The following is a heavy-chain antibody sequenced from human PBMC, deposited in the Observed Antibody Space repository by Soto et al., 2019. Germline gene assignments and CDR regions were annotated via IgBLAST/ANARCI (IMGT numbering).Heavy chain of an antibody. CDR2: IYPGDSDT. V-gene: IGHV5-51*01. Sequence: GESLKISCKGSGYSFTSYWIGWVRQMPGRGLEWMGIIYPGDSDTRYSPSFQGQVTISADKSTNTAYVQWSSLKASDTAMYYCGRLKDGNNVFDYWGQGTLVTAPQ. J-gene: IGHJ4*02. CDR1: GYSFTSYW. CDR3: GRLKDGNNVFDY.